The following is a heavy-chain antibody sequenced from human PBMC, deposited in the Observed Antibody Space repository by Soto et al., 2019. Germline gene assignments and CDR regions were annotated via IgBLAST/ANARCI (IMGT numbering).Heavy chain of an antibody. J-gene: IGHJ4*02. D-gene: IGHD1-26*01. V-gene: IGHV3-30*04. CDR1: GFTFSSYA. Sequence: GGSLRLSCAASGFTFSSYAMHWVRQAPGKGMECVAVISYDGSNKYYADSVKGRFTISRDNSKNTLYLQMNSLRAEDTAVYYCARDHGGSYFDYWGQGTLVTVSS. CDR3: ARDHGGSYFDY. CDR2: ISYDGSNK.